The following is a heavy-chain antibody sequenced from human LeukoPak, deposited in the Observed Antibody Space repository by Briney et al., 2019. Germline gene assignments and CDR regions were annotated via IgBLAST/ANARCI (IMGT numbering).Heavy chain of an antibody. J-gene: IGHJ4*02. CDR1: GGSITSRSYY. Sequence: SETLTLTCTVSGGSITSRSYYWGWIRQPPGKGLEWIGSIYYSGSTYYNPSLKSRVTISVDTSKNQFSLNLSSVTAADTAVYYCASDIIAAAGQGVECWGQGTLVTVSS. V-gene: IGHV4-39*01. CDR2: IYYSGST. D-gene: IGHD6-13*01. CDR3: ASDIIAAAGQGVEC.